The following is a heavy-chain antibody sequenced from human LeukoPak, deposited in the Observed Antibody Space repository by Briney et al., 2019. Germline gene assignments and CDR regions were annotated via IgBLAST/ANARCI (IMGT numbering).Heavy chain of an antibody. Sequence: GGSLRLSCAASGFTLSTYEMNWVRQAPGKGLEWVAYIGRYGVTTYYADSVKGRFTISGDNAKNSLNLQMNSLRAEDTAVYYCATLSGRNFYYSYGLDVWGQGTTVTVS. J-gene: IGHJ6*02. CDR3: ATLSGRNFYYSYGLDV. CDR2: IGRYGVTT. CDR1: GFTLSTYE. V-gene: IGHV3-48*03. D-gene: IGHD6-25*01.